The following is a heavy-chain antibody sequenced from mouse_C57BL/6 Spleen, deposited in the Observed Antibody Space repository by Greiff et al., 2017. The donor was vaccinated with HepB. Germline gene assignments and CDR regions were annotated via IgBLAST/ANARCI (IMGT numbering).Heavy chain of an antibody. V-gene: IGHV5-17*01. D-gene: IGHD2-4*01. CDR3: ARRSTMIKDYFDY. CDR2: ISSGSSTI. J-gene: IGHJ2*01. CDR1: GFTFSDYG. Sequence: DVQLVESGGGLVKPGGSLKLSCAASGFTFSDYGMHWVRQAPEKGLEWVAYISSGSSTIYYADTVKGRFTISRDNAKNTLFLQMTSLRSEDTAMYYCARRSTMIKDYFDYWGQGTTLTVSS.